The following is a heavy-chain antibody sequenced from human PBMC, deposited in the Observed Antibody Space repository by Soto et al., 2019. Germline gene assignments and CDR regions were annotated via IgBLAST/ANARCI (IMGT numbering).Heavy chain of an antibody. Sequence: APAEASSKASGYTYASNSISWVRHDPRKGLEWMGWMNPNSGNTGYAQKLQGRVTMTRNTSISTAYMELSSLRSEDTAVYYCASARAAFWSGYSYYMDVWGKGTTVTVSS. D-gene: IGHD3-3*01. V-gene: IGHV1-8*02. CDR3: ASARAAFWSGYSYYMDV. CDR1: GYTYASNS. CDR2: MNPNSGNT. J-gene: IGHJ6*03.